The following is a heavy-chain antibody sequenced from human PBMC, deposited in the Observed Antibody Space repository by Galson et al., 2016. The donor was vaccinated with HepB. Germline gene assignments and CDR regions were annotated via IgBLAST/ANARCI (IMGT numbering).Heavy chain of an antibody. D-gene: IGHD6-13*01. J-gene: IGHJ4*02. CDR2: ISWNSGRI. CDR3: AKDTSYSSSWFYFDY. V-gene: IGHV3-9*01. Sequence: SLRLSCAASGFTFDVSAMHWVRQAPGKGLEWVSGISWNSGRIGYADSVKGRFTISRDNAKNSLFLQMNSLRPEDTALYYCAKDTSYSSSWFYFDYWGQGALVTVSS. CDR1: GFTFDVSA.